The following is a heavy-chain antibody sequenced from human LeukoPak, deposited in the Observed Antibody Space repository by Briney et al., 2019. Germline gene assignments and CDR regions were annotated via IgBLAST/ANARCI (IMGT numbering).Heavy chain of an antibody. CDR1: GFTFSNSA. J-gene: IGHJ4*02. Sequence: GRSLRLSCAASGFTFSNSAMHWVRQAPGKGLEWVAVISYDGGHKYYADSVKGRFTISRDNSKNTLYLVMNSLRTEDTAIYYCAATSRDGYNCIDYWGQGTLVTVSS. V-gene: IGHV3-30-3*01. CDR3: AATSRDGYNCIDY. D-gene: IGHD5-24*01. CDR2: ISYDGGHK.